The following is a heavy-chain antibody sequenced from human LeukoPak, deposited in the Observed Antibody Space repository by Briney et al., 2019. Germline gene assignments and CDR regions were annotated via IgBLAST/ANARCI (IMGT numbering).Heavy chain of an antibody. CDR3: AKDDDWGRYKH. CDR2: ISDSAANT. J-gene: IGHJ1*01. D-gene: IGHD3-16*01. CDR1: GFTFSSYA. V-gene: IGHV3-23*01. Sequence: QPGGSLRLSCAASGFTFSSYAMSWVRQAPGKGLEWVSAISDSAANTYYADSVKGRLTISRDNSKNTQSLQMNSLRAEDTAVYYCAKDDDWGRYKHWGQGTLVTVSS.